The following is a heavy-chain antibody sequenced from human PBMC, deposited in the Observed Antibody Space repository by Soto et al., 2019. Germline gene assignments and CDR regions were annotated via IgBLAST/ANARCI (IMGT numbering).Heavy chain of an antibody. V-gene: IGHV4-59*01. J-gene: IGHJ6*03. CDR3: ARGGRSGSWYYYYYYMDV. CDR2: IYYSGST. CDR1: GGSISSYY. Sequence: SETLSLTCTVSGGSISSYYWSWIRQPPGKGLEWIGYIYYSGSTNYNPSLKSRVTISVDTSKNQFSLKLSSVTAADTAVYYCARGGRSGSWYYYYYYMDVWGKGTTVTVSS. D-gene: IGHD6-13*01.